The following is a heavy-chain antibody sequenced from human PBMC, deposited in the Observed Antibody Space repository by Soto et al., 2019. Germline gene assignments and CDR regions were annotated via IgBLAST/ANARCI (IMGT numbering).Heavy chain of an antibody. Sequence: QVQLVQSGAEVKKPGASVKVSCKASGYTFTSYDFNWVRQATGQGLEWMGWMNPNSGNTGYAQKFQGRVTMTRNTSICPAYMELSSLRSEDSAVYYCARPASGSYYGGFDYWGQGTLVTVSS. V-gene: IGHV1-8*01. D-gene: IGHD1-26*01. J-gene: IGHJ4*02. CDR2: MNPNSGNT. CDR3: ARPASGSYYGGFDY. CDR1: GYTFTSYD.